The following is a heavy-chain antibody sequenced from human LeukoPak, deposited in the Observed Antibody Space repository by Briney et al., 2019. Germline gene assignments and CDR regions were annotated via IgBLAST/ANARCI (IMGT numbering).Heavy chain of an antibody. CDR2: ISSSGSII. CDR1: GFTFIDYY. CDR3: AGSPWLESNWYFDL. V-gene: IGHV3-11*04. Sequence: GGALRLSCAASGFTFIDYYMSWIREAPGKGRERVSYISSSGSIIYYADSVKGRFTISRDNAKNSLYLQMNSLRAEDTAVYYCAGSPWLESNWYFDLWGRGTLVTVSS. J-gene: IGHJ2*01. D-gene: IGHD5-12*01.